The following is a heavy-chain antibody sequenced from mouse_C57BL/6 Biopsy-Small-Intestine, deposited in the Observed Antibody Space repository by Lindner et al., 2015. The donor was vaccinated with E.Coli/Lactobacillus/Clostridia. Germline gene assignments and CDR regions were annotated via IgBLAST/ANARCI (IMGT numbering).Heavy chain of an antibody. D-gene: IGHD6-5*01. CDR1: GYTFTDYY. Sequence: VQLQESGPVLVKPGASVKISCKASGYTFTDYYMNWVKQSHGKSLEWIGIINPDTGNTTYNQNFKGKATLTVDKSSSTAYMELRSLTSEDSAVYYCTRFGYAGNFWGQGTTLTVSS. CDR2: INPDTGNT. J-gene: IGHJ2*01. CDR3: TRFGYAGNF. V-gene: IGHV1-26*01.